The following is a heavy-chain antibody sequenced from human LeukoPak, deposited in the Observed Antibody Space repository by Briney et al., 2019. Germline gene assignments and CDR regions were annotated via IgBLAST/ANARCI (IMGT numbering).Heavy chain of an antibody. CDR3: AKDGAD. D-gene: IGHD3-16*01. Sequence: GGSLRLSCAASGFIFSNYVMHWVRQAPGKGLEWVAVISYDGSNKYYTDSVKGRFTISRDNSKNTLYPQMNSLRIEDTALYYCAKDGADWGRGTLVTVSS. V-gene: IGHV3-30*18. CDR2: ISYDGSNK. CDR1: GFIFSNYV. J-gene: IGHJ4*02.